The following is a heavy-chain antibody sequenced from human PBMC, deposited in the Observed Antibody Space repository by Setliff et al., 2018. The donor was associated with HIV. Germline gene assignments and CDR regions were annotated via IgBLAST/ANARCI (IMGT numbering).Heavy chain of an antibody. J-gene: IGHJ4*02. CDR3: ARDPGITAAGTEYFDS. Sequence: SETLSLTCTVSGGSISSGSYYWSWIRQPAGKGLEWIGHIYTSGSTNYNPSLKSRVTISVDTSKNQFSLKLSSVTAADTAVYYCARDPGITAAGTEYFDSWGQGILVTAPQ. V-gene: IGHV4-61*09. CDR1: GGSISSGSYY. CDR2: IYTSGST. D-gene: IGHD6-13*01.